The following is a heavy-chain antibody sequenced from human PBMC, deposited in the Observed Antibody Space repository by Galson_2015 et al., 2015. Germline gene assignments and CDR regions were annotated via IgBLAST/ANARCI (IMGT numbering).Heavy chain of an antibody. D-gene: IGHD6-13*01. Sequence: SLRLSCAASGFTFSSYWMSWVRQAPGKGLEWVANIKQDGSERYYVDSVKGRFTISRDNAKNSLYLQMNSLRAEDAAVYYCARGRVPRIAAALWGRGTLVTVSS. CDR3: ARGRVPRIAAAL. CDR1: GFTFSSYW. V-gene: IGHV3-7*01. J-gene: IGHJ2*01. CDR2: IKQDGSER.